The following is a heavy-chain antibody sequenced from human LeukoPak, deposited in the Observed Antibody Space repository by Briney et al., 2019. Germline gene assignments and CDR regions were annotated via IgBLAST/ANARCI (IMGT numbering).Heavy chain of an antibody. CDR2: ISYDGSNK. Sequence: GGSLRLSCAASGFTFSSYAMHWVRQAPGKGLEWVAVISYDGSNKYYADSVKGRFTISRDNSKNTLYLQMNSLRAEDTAVYYCARGGPRQWLGAFDIWGQGTMVTVSS. CDR1: GFTFSSYA. J-gene: IGHJ3*02. V-gene: IGHV3-30*04. CDR3: ARGGPRQWLGAFDI. D-gene: IGHD6-19*01.